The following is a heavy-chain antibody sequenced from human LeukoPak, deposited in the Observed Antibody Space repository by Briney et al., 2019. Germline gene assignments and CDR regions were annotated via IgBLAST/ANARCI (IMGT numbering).Heavy chain of an antibody. J-gene: IGHJ4*02. CDR3: ARSYSGRFDY. Sequence: GGSLRLSCAAPGFTFSSYWMSWVRQAPGKGLEWVANIKQDGSEKYYVDSVKGRFTISRDNAKNSLYLQMNSLRAEDTAVYYCARSYSGRFDYWGQGILVTVSS. CDR1: GFTFSSYW. D-gene: IGHD6-13*01. V-gene: IGHV3-7*04. CDR2: IKQDGSEK.